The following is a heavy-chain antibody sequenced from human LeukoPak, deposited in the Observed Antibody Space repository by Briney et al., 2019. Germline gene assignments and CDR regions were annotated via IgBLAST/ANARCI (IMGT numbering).Heavy chain of an antibody. CDR1: GGTFSSYA. CDR2: IIPIFGTA. Sequence: ASVKVSCKASGGTFSSYAISWVRQAPGQGLERMGGIIPIFGTANYAQKFQGRVTITADESTSTAYMELSSLRSEDTAVYYCASYCSGGSCYSDYWGQGTLVTVSS. J-gene: IGHJ4*02. D-gene: IGHD2-15*01. CDR3: ASYCSGGSCYSDY. V-gene: IGHV1-69*01.